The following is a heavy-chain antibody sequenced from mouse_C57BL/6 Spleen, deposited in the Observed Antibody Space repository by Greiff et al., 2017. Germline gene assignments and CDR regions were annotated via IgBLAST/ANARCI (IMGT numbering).Heavy chain of an antibody. CDR3: ARSEGLDD. Sequence: QVQLKQPLAALFNPFSSLKLSCKASGYTFTSYWMQWVKQRPGQGLEWIGEIDPSASYPNYNQKFKGKATLTVDTSSSTAYMQLSSLTSEDSAVYDCARSEGLDDWGQGTTLTVAS. J-gene: IGHJ2*01. V-gene: IGHV1-50*01. CDR1: GYTFTSYW. CDR2: IDPSASYP.